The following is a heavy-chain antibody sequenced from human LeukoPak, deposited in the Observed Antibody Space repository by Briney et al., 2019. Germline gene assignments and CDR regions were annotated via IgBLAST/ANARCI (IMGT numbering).Heavy chain of an antibody. CDR2: INPTSGGT. CDR3: ARSPPWGSKGYFDY. J-gene: IGHJ4*02. Sequence: ASVKVSRKVSGYSFTGHYIHLVRQAPGQGLKWMGWINPTSGGTNSAQNFQGRVTMTRDTSTSTAYMDLISLRSDDTAVYYCARSPPWGSKGYFDYWGQGTLVTVSS. V-gene: IGHV1-2*02. CDR1: GYSFTGHY. D-gene: IGHD3-16*01.